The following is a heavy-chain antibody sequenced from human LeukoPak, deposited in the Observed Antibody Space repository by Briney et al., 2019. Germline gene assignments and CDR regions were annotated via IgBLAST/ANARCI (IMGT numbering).Heavy chain of an antibody. CDR2: IWYDGSNK. CDR3: ARGPLDYYYYYYMDV. D-gene: IGHD1-1*01. CDR1: GFTFSSYG. J-gene: IGHJ6*03. V-gene: IGHV3-33*01. Sequence: PGGSLRLSCAASGFTFSSYGMHWVRQAPGKGLEWVAVIWYDGSNKYYADSVTGRFTISRDNSKNTLYLQMNRLRAEDTAVYYCARGPLDYYYYYYMDVWGKGTTVTVSS.